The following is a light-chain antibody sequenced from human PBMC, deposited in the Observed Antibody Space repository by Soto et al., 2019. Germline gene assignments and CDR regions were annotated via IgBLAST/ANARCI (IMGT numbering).Light chain of an antibody. V-gene: IGKV2-30*02. CDR1: QLLVHSDGIAY. Sequence: VVMTQSPLSLPVTCGQPLSISCGSTQLLVHSDGIAYFSWFQQRPGRSPSRVIYKASNRDAGVPARFSGSGSGTDFALKISRVEAEDVGVYYRMKGTHWPITFGQGTRLEIK. CDR2: KAS. CDR3: MKGTHWPIT. J-gene: IGKJ5*01.